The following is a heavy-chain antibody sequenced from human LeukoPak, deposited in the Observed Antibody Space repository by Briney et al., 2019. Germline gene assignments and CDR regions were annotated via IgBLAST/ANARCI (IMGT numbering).Heavy chain of an antibody. CDR3: ARLGYDMNAFDI. CDR2: IIPIFGTA. D-gene: IGHD3-22*01. V-gene: IGHV1-69*13. CDR1: GGTFSSYA. Sequence: SVKVSCKASGGTFSSYATSWVRQAPGQGLEWMGGIIPIFGTANYAQKFQGRVTITADESTSTAYMELSSLRSEDTAVYYCARLGYDMNAFDIWGQGTMVTVSS. J-gene: IGHJ3*02.